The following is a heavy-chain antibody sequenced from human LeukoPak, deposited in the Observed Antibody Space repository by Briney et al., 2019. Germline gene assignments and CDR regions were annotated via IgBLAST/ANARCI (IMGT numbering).Heavy chain of an antibody. CDR2: IYYSGST. CDR1: GGSISSDY. J-gene: IGHJ4*02. D-gene: IGHD1-26*01. V-gene: IGHV4-59*01. CDR3: ARGTMGATHFDY. Sequence: PSETLSLTCTVSGGSISSDYWNWIRQPPGKGLEWIGYIYYSGSTNYNVSLKSRVTISVDTSKKQFSLRLGSVTAADTAVYYCARGTMGATHFDYWGQGTLVTVSS.